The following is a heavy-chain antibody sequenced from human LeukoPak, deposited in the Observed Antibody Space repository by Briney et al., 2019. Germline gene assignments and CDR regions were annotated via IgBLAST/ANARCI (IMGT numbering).Heavy chain of an antibody. D-gene: IGHD3-10*01. Sequence: GASVKVSCKASGYTFTGYYMHWVRQALGQGLEWMGWINPNSGGTNYAQKSQGRVTMTRDTSISTAYMELSRLRSDDTAVYYCARAADYYGSGSYYTGAFGIWGQGTMVTVSS. V-gene: IGHV1-2*02. CDR1: GYTFTGYY. CDR3: ARAADYYGSGSYYTGAFGI. J-gene: IGHJ3*02. CDR2: INPNSGGT.